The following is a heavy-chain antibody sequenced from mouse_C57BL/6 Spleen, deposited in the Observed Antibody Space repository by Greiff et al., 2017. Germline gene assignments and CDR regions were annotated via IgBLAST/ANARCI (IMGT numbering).Heavy chain of an antibody. V-gene: IGHV2-2*01. J-gene: IGHJ4*01. CDR2: IWSGGST. D-gene: IGHD1-1*01. Sequence: VKLMESGPGLVQPSQSLSITCTVSGFSLTSYGVHWVRQSPGKGLEWLGVIWSGGSTDYNAAFISRLSISKDNSKSQVFFKMNSLQADDTAIYYCARKGYGSSYGNYAMDYWGQGTSVTVSS. CDR1: GFSLTSYG. CDR3: ARKGYGSSYGNYAMDY.